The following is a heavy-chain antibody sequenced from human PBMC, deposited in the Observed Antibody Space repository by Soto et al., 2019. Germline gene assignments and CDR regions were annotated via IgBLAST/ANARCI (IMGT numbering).Heavy chain of an antibody. CDR1: GFTFSDYA. Sequence: VGSLRLSCAASGFTFSDYAMTWVRQAPGKGLEWVSGISDIGTTTYYADSVKGRFTISRDNSKNTLFLQMNSLRADDTAIYYCAKGGFSYYYYTLDVWGQGTTVTVSS. CDR2: ISDIGTTT. V-gene: IGHV3-23*01. CDR3: AKGGFSYYYYTLDV. J-gene: IGHJ6*02. D-gene: IGHD3-3*01.